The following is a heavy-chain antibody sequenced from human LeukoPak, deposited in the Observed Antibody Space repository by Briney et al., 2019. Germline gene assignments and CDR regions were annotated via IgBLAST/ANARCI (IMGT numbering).Heavy chain of an antibody. J-gene: IGHJ4*02. CDR1: GFTFSSYY. D-gene: IGHD5-12*01. CDR2: ISSSSSYI. Sequence: GGSLRLSCAASGFTFSSYYMSWVRQAPGKGLEWVSSISSSSSYIYYADSVKGRFTISRDNAKNSLYLQMNSLRAEDTAVYYCARNIPISPYFDYWGQGTLVTVSS. V-gene: IGHV3-21*01. CDR3: ARNIPISPYFDY.